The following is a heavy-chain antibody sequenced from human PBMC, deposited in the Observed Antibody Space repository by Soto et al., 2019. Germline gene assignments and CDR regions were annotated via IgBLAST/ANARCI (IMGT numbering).Heavy chain of an antibody. CDR1: GDTFSGHY. CDR2: INFNTGGT. D-gene: IGHD2-15*01. V-gene: IGHV1-2*02. Sequence: QVLLVQSGAEVKKPGASVKVSCKASGDTFSGHYLHWVRQAPGQGLEWMGWINFNTGGTNSAQKIQRRMTMTSDTSINTASLELSRLTADDAAVYFCARVGSVAATPFDTWGQGTLVTVSS. CDR3: ARVGSVAATPFDT. J-gene: IGHJ4*02.